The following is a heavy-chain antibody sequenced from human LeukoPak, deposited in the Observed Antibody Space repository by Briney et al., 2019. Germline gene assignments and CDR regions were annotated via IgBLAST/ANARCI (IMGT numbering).Heavy chain of an antibody. D-gene: IGHD3-3*01. CDR2: MNPNSGNT. J-gene: IGHJ5*02. Sequence: GASVKVSCKASGYTITSYDINWVRQATGQGLEWMGWMNPNSGNTGYAQKFQGRVTMTRNTSISTAYMELSSLRSGDTAVYYCARGSGMITIFGVAENWFDPWGQGTLVTVSS. CDR3: ARGSGMITIFGVAENWFDP. CDR1: GYTITSYD. V-gene: IGHV1-8*01.